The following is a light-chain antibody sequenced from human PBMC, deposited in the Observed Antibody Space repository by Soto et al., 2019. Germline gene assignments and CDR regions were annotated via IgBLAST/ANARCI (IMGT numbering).Light chain of an antibody. CDR2: GAS. V-gene: IGKV3-15*01. J-gene: IGKJ2*01. CDR3: QQYNDWPWGT. CDR1: QSVSNK. Sequence: EIVMTQSPATLSVSPGERATLSCRASQSVSNKLAWYQQKPGQAPRLLIYGASTRATGIPARFSGSGSGTEFTLTLSSLQSEDFAVYHCQQYNDWPWGTFGQGTKLEIK.